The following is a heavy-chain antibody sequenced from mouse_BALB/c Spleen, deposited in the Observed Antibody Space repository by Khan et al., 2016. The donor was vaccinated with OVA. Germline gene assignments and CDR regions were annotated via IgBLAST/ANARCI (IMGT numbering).Heavy chain of an antibody. D-gene: IGHD1-1*02. Sequence: QVQLQQSGPELVKPGASLKVSCKASGYTFTDYVIGWVRQRSRQGLEWIGDIFPGSGVPYYNEKFKDRATLTADKSSNTAYLQLNSPTFADSAFLFCARGGYSVVAYWGQGTRVTVS. V-gene: IGHV1-81*01. CDR1: GYTFTDYV. J-gene: IGHJ3*01. CDR2: IFPGSGVP. CDR3: ARGGYSVVAY.